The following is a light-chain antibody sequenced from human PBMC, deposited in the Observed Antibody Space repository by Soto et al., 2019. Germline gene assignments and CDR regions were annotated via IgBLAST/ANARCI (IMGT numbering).Light chain of an antibody. Sequence: DIQMTQSPSTLSAPPGDRVTITCRASQSISSWLAWYQEKPGKAPELLIYGASSRATGIPDRFSGSGSGTDFTLTIRRLEPEDFAVYYCQQYGSSYPWTFGQGTRVDI. J-gene: IGKJ1*01. CDR2: GAS. CDR3: QQYGSSYPWT. V-gene: IGKV1-5*01. CDR1: QSISSW.